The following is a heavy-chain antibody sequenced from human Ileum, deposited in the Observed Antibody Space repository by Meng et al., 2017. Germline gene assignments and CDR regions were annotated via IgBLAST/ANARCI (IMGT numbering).Heavy chain of an antibody. J-gene: IGHJ6*02. CDR2: INHSGRT. CDR1: GGSFSGYY. Sequence: SETLSLTCAVYGGSFSGYYWSWIRQRPGKGLEWFGEINHSGRTNYNPSLKSRVTISVDTSKNQFSLKLSSVTDADTAVYYCAIGYVDTAMVIHRAHYYYGMDVWGQGTMVTVSS. V-gene: IGHV4-34*01. CDR3: AIGYVDTAMVIHRAHYYYGMDV. D-gene: IGHD5-18*01.